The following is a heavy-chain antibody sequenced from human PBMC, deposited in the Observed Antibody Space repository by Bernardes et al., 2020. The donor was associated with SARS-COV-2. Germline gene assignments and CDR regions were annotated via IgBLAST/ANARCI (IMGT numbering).Heavy chain of an antibody. Sequence: GGSLRLSCAASGFTFSSYWMSWVRQAPGKGLEWVANIKQDGSEKYYVDSVKGRFTISRDNAKNSLYLQMNSLRAEDTAVYYCARDQYSSSWYDDWYYYYGMDVWGQGTTVTVSS. CDR3: ARDQYSSSWYDDWYYYYGMDV. CDR2: IKQDGSEK. CDR1: GFTFSSYW. D-gene: IGHD6-13*01. V-gene: IGHV3-7*04. J-gene: IGHJ6*02.